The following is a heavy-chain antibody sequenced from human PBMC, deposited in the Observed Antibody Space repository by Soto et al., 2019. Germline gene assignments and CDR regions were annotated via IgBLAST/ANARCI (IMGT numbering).Heavy chain of an antibody. Sequence: PSETLSLTCAVSGGSMTTNSYYWTWVRQPPGKGLEWIGSIYNIGTSYSNPSLKSRLTISIDAPKNQFSLKLNSVTAADTAICYCAAPLGDYGVNSFTWGRGILVTVSS. CDR2: IYNIGTS. CDR1: GGSMTTNSYY. D-gene: IGHD4-17*01. V-gene: IGHV4-39*01. J-gene: IGHJ4*02. CDR3: AAPLGDYGVNSFT.